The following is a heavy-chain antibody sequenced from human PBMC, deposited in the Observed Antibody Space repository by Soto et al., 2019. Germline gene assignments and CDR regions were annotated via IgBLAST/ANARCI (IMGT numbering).Heavy chain of an antibody. CDR1: GYSFTSYS. CDR3: ASGWDGRYDYYGMDV. CDR2: IDPSDSYA. V-gene: IGHV5-10-1*01. J-gene: IGHJ6*02. Sequence: GESLKISCKGSGYSFTSYSISWVRQRPGKGLEWMGRIDPSDSYANYSPSFQGHVTISADKSISTAYLQWSSLKASDTAMYYCASGWDGRYDYYGMDVWGQGTTVTVSS. D-gene: IGHD1-26*01.